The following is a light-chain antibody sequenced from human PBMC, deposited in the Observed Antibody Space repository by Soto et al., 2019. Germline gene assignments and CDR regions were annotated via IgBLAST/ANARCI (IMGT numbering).Light chain of an antibody. V-gene: IGLV2-23*02. Sequence: QSALTQPASVSGSPGQSITISCTGTSSDVGSYNLVSWYQQHPGKAPKVMIYEVSKRPSVVSNRFSGSKSGNTASLTISGLQAEDEADYYCCSYGGSYVFGPGTKVTVL. J-gene: IGLJ1*01. CDR1: SSDVGSYNL. CDR2: EVS. CDR3: CSYGGSYV.